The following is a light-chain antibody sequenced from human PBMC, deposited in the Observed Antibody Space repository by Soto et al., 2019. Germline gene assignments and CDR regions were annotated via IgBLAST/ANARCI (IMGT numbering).Light chain of an antibody. CDR3: QHWHDYSWT. Sequence: DIHMTQSPSTLSASVGDRVTITCRASQSISIWLAWYQQKPGKAPNLLIYKTSSLETGVPSRFSGSGSGTEFTLTISSLQPDYFATYYCQHWHDYSWTFGQGNKVEVK. CDR2: KTS. CDR1: QSISIW. V-gene: IGKV1-5*03. J-gene: IGKJ1*01.